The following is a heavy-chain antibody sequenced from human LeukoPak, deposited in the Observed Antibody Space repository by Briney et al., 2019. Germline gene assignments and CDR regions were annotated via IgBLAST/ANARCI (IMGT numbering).Heavy chain of an antibody. CDR3: ARVNCSSTSCYTDAFDI. CDR2: IYTSGST. CDR1: GGSISSYY. J-gene: IGHJ3*02. Sequence: SETLSLTCTVSGGSISSYYWSWIRQPAGKGLEWIGRIYTSGSTNYNPSLKSRVTMSVDTSKNQFSLKLSSVTAADTAVSYCARVNCSSTSCYTDAFDIWGQGTMVTVSS. D-gene: IGHD2-2*02. V-gene: IGHV4-4*07.